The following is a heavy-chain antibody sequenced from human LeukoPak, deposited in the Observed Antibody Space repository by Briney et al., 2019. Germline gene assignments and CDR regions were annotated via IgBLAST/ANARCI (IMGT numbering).Heavy chain of an antibody. CDR1: GGSISSGGYS. V-gene: IGHV4-30-2*01. CDR2: IYHSGST. D-gene: IGHD3-16*01. CDR3: ARDPGGGFDY. J-gene: IGHJ4*02. Sequence: PSETLSLTCAVSGGSISSGGYSWSWIRQPPGKGLEWIGYIYHSGSTYYNPSLKGRVTISVDRSKNQFSLKLSSVTAADTAVYYCARDPGGGFDYWGQGTLVTVSS.